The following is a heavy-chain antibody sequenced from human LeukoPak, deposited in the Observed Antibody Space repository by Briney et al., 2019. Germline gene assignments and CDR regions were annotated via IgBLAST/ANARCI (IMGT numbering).Heavy chain of an antibody. CDR1: GFTFSSYA. D-gene: IGHD2-21*02. V-gene: IGHV3-30*04. J-gene: IGHJ3*02. Sequence: GGSLRLSCAASGFTFSSYAMHWVRQAPGKGLEGVAVISYDGSNKYYADSVKGRFTISRDNYKNTLYLQMNSLRAEDTAVYYCAKARGVTDAFDIWGQGTMVTVSS. CDR3: AKARGVTDAFDI. CDR2: ISYDGSNK.